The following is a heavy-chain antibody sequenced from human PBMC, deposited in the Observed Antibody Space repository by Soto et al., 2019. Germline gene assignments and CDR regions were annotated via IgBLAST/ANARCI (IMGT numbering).Heavy chain of an antibody. J-gene: IGHJ4*02. CDR1: GFTFSNYW. V-gene: IGHV3-74*03. Sequence: GGSLRLSCAASGFTFSNYWMHWVRQAPGRGLVWVSRISSGGSSTKYADSVKGRFTISRDDAKSTLYLQMNSLRAEDTAVYYCATEPVLHLAIDYWGQGDLVTVSS. CDR2: ISSGGSST. D-gene: IGHD4-4*01. CDR3: ATEPVLHLAIDY.